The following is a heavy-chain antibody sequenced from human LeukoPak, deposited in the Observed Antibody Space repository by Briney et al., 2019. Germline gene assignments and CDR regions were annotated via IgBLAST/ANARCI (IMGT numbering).Heavy chain of an antibody. CDR3: AKGVGGCSGGSCYLYYFDY. CDR2: ISYDGSNE. D-gene: IGHD2-15*01. J-gene: IGHJ4*02. Sequence: GGSLRLSCAVSGFTFSSYGMHCVRQATGKVLEWVAVISYDGSNEYYADSVKGQFTISRDNSKNTLYLQMNSVRAEDTAVYYCAKGVGGCSGGSCYLYYFDYWGQGTLVTVSS. CDR1: GFTFSSYG. V-gene: IGHV3-30*18.